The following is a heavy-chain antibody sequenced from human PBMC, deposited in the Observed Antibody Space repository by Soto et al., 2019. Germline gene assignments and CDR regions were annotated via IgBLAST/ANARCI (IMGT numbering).Heavy chain of an antibody. D-gene: IGHD6-19*01. CDR3: TKLMGSGWYFDY. CDR1: GFTFSSYA. CDR2: ISHSGGTT. V-gene: IGHV3-23*01. J-gene: IGHJ4*02. Sequence: EVQLLESGGGLVQPGGSLRLSCAASGFTFSSYAMSWVRQAPGKELEWVSSISHSGGTTYYADSVKGRFTISRDNSKNTLYLQMNSLRAEDTAIYYCTKLMGSGWYFDYWGQGTLVTVSS.